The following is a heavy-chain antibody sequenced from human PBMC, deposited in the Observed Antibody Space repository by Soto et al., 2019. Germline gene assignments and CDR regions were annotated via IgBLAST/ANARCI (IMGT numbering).Heavy chain of an antibody. J-gene: IGHJ4*02. CDR2: INPNSGDT. CDR3: ARIKSYYDSRGGRAY. CDR1: GYTFTGYF. D-gene: IGHD3-22*01. Sequence: ASVKVSCKASGYTFTGYFVHWVRQAPGQGLEWMGWINPNSGDTNYAQNFQGRVTMTRDTSINTAYMELSRLRSNDTAVYYCARIKSYYDSRGGRAYWGQGALVTVYS. V-gene: IGHV1-2*02.